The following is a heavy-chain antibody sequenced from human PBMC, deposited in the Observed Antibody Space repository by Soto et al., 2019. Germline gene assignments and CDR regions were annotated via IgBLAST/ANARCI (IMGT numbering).Heavy chain of an antibody. J-gene: IGHJ6*02. CDR1: GGSISSGGYY. CDR2: IYYSGST. CDR3: ARVCGGDCHYGMDV. D-gene: IGHD2-21*02. V-gene: IGHV4-31*03. Sequence: QVQLQDSGPGLVKPSQTLSLTCTVSGGSISSGGYYWSWIRQHPGKGLEWIGYIYYSGSTYYNPSLKSRVTISVDPSKNQFSLKLSSVTAADTAVYYCARVCGGDCHYGMDVWGQGTTVTVSS.